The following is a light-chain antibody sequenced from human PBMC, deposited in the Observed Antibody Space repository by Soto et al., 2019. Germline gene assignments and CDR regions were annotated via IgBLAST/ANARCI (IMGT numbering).Light chain of an antibody. J-gene: IGLJ2*01. CDR3: QSYDSNNVV. V-gene: IGLV6-57*04. CDR1: SGGIASNH. CDR2: KNN. Sequence: NFMLTQPHSVSESPGETVTISCTRSSGGIASNHVQWYQQRPGSAPTTVIYKNNQRPSGVPDRFSGSIDSSSNSASLTISGLKTEDEADYYCQSYDSNNVVFGGGTQLTVL.